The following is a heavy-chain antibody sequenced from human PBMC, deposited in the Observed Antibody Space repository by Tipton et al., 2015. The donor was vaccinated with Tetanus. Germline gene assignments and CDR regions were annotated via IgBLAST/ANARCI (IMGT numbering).Heavy chain of an antibody. CDR2: TYYRSKWYF. V-gene: IGHV6-1*01. D-gene: IGHD5-24*01. Sequence: PGLVKPSQTLSLTCAISGDFVSSNSAAWNWIRQSPSRGLEWLGRTYYRSKWYFDYAVSVQSRITINPDTSTNQFSLQLRSVTAADTAIYYCARTTRRWLHPDYWGQGTLVTVSS. CDR1: GDFVSSNSAA. J-gene: IGHJ4*02. CDR3: ARTTRRWLHPDY.